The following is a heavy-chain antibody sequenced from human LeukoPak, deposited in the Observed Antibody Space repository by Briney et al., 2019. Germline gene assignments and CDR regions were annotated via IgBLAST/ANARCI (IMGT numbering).Heavy chain of an antibody. CDR3: EKTATTFFDY. CDR1: GFTFSSYG. V-gene: IGHV3-30*02. CDR2: IRYDGSNK. Sequence: PGGSLRLSCAASGFTFSSYGMHWVRQAPGKGLEWVAFIRYDGSNKYYADSVKGRFTISRDNSKSTLYLQMNSLRAEDTAVYYCEKTATTFFDYWGQGTLVTVSS. J-gene: IGHJ4*02. D-gene: IGHD5-12*01.